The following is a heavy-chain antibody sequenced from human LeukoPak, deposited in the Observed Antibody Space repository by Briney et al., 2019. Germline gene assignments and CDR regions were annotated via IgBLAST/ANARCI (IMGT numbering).Heavy chain of an antibody. D-gene: IGHD4-17*01. V-gene: IGHV1-18*01. CDR3: ARSLGGDPKGDY. CDR1: GYTFTSYA. CDR2: ISVYNGNT. J-gene: IGHJ4*02. Sequence: ASVKVSCKASGYTFTSYAISWVRQAPGQGLEWMGWISVYNGNTNYAQKLQGRVTLTTDTSTSTAYMELRSLRSDDTAVYYCARSLGGDPKGDYWGQGTLVTVSS.